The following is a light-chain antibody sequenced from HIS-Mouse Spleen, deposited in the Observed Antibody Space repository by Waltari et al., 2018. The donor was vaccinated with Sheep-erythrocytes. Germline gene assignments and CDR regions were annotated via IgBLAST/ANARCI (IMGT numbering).Light chain of an antibody. Sequence: QSALTQPRSVSGSPGPSVTISCTGTSRDVGGYHYVSWYQQHPGKAPKLMIYDVSKRPSGVPDRFSGSKSGNTASLTISGLQAEDEADYYCCSYAGSYNHVFATGTKVTVL. V-gene: IGLV2-11*01. J-gene: IGLJ1*01. CDR2: DVS. CDR3: CSYAGSYNHV. CDR1: SRDVGGYHY.